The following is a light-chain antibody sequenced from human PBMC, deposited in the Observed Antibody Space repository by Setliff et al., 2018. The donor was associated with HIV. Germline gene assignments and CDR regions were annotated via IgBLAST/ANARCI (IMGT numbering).Light chain of an antibody. CDR1: SSDVGRYNL. CDR3: CSNTGSNTYV. J-gene: IGLJ1*01. Sequence: SALTQPASVSGSPGQSIIISCTGTSSDVGRYNLVSWYQQHPGKAPKLMIYQATKRPSGVSNRFSGSKSGNTASLTIPGLQAEDEADYYCCSNTGSNTYVFGTGTKVTVL. CDR2: QAT. V-gene: IGLV2-23*01.